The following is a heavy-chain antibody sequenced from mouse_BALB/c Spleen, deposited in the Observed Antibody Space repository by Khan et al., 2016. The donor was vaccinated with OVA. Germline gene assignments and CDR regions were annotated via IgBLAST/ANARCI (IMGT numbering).Heavy chain of an antibody. D-gene: IGHD1-1*01. CDR2: IIPSTVYT. J-gene: IGHJ4*01. Sequence: VQLQESGAELARPGASVKMSCKASGYTFTSYTMHWVKQRPGQGLEWIGYIIPSTVYTNYNQKFKDKATLTADKSSSTAYMQLSSLPSEDSAVYYCARDFHYYGSRGAMDNWGQGTSVPVSS. CDR3: ARDFHYYGSRGAMDN. V-gene: IGHV1-4*01. CDR1: GYTFTSYT.